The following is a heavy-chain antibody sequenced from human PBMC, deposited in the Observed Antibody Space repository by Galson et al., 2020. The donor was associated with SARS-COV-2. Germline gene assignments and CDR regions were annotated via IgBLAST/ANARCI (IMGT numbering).Heavy chain of an antibody. J-gene: IGHJ4*02. Sequence: SETLSLTCTVSGGSISSYYWSWIRQPPGKGLEWIGYIYYSGSTNYNPSLKSRVTISVDTSKNQFSLKLSSVTAADTAVYYCARGHEGSSGYYFVDFDYWGQGTLVTVSS. CDR2: IYYSGST. CDR1: GGSISSYY. CDR3: ARGHEGSSGYYFVDFDY. V-gene: IGHV4-59*01. D-gene: IGHD3-22*01.